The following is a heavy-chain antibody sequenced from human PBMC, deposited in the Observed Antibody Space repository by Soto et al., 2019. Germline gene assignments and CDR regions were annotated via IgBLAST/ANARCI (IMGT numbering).Heavy chain of an antibody. CDR2: ISSSSSYI. J-gene: IGHJ6*02. D-gene: IGHD2-15*01. Sequence: EVQLVESGGGLVKPGGSLRLSCAASGFTFSSYSMNWVRQAPGKGLEWVSSISSSSSYIYYADSVKGRFTISRDNAKNSLYLQMNGLRAEDTAVYYCARGSGPSDYYYGMDVWGQGTTVTVSS. CDR1: GFTFSSYS. CDR3: ARGSGPSDYYYGMDV. V-gene: IGHV3-21*01.